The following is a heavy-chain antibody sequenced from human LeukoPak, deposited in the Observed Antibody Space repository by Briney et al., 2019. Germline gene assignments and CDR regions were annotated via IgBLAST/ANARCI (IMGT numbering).Heavy chain of an antibody. D-gene: IGHD5-24*01. CDR3: AFLGGGWLDAFDI. J-gene: IGHJ3*02. Sequence: GGSLRLSCSASGFTFSSYAMHWVRQAPGKGLEYVSTISSSGGSTYYIDSVKGRFTISRDSSKNTLYLQMSSLRAEDTAVYYCAFLGGGWLDAFDIWGQGTMFTVSS. CDR1: GFTFSSYA. V-gene: IGHV3-64D*09. CDR2: ISSSGGST.